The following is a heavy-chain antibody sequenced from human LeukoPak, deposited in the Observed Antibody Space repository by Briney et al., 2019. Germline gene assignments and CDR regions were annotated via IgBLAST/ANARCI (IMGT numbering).Heavy chain of an antibody. Sequence: ASVKVSCKASAYTFTGYYMHWVRQAPGQGLEWMGWINPNSGGTNYAQKFQGRVTMTRDTSISTAYMELSRLRSDDTAVYYCARDGRDSSGWYIYYGMDVWGQGTTVTVSS. V-gene: IGHV1-2*02. J-gene: IGHJ6*02. CDR1: AYTFTGYY. D-gene: IGHD6-19*01. CDR3: ARDGRDSSGWYIYYGMDV. CDR2: INPNSGGT.